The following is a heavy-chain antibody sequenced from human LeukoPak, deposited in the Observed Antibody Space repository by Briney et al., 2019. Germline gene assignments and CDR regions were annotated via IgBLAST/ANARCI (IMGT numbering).Heavy chain of an antibody. CDR3: ARYSGYYL. Sequence: ASETLSLTCAVYGGSFSGYYWSWIRQPPGKGLEWIGEINHSGSTNYNPSLKSRVTISVDTSKNQFSLKLSSVTAAVTAVYYCARYSGYYLWGQGTLVTVSS. D-gene: IGHD3-22*01. CDR2: INHSGST. CDR1: GGSFSGYY. J-gene: IGHJ4*02. V-gene: IGHV4-34*01.